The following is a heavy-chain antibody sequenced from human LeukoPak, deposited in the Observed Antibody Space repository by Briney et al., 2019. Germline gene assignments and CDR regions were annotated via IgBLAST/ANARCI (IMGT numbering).Heavy chain of an antibody. D-gene: IGHD2-8*01. CDR3: AKDPNGDYIGAFDG. CDR1: GLSIGNYA. Sequence: GGSLRLSCVGCGLSIGNYAMTWVRQAPGRGLEWVSSITVNGGTTKYADSVRGRFTVSRDNSRNTVFLQMDSLRAEDTAVYYCAKDPNGDYIGAFDGWGQGTMVTVSS. CDR2: ITVNGGTT. V-gene: IGHV3-23*01. J-gene: IGHJ3*01.